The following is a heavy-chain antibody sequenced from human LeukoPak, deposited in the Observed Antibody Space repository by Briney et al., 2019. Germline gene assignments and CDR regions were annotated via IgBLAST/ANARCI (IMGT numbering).Heavy chain of an antibody. J-gene: IGHJ4*02. Sequence: SETLSLTCTVSGGSISSYYWSWIRQPPGKGLEWIGYIYYSGSTNYNPSLKSRVTISVDTSKNQFSLKLSSVTAADTAVYYCARQRSSSWFALGPLFDYWGQGTLVTVSS. V-gene: IGHV4-59*08. CDR2: IYYSGST. D-gene: IGHD6-13*01. CDR3: ARQRSSSWFALGPLFDY. CDR1: GGSISSYY.